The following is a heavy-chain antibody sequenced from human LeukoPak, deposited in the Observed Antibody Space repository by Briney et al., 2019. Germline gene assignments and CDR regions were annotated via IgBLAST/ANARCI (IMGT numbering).Heavy chain of an antibody. CDR2: IKQDGGEK. CDR1: GFTLNTYW. Sequence: GGSLRLSCAASGFTLNTYWMTWVRQVPGKGLEWVANIKQDGGEKYYVDSVKGRFTISRDNDKNSLYLQMNSLRAEDTAVYYCARDIGGGWFDPWGQGTLVTVSS. CDR3: ARDIGGGWFDP. D-gene: IGHD2-15*01. V-gene: IGHV3-7*01. J-gene: IGHJ5*02.